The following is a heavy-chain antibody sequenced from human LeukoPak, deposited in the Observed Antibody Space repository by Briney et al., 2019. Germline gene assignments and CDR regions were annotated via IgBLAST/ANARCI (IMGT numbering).Heavy chain of an antibody. CDR3: TTDSAYCGGDCFDY. CDR1: GFTFRNAW. J-gene: IGHJ4*02. D-gene: IGHD2-21*01. CDR2: IKSKTDGGTT. V-gene: IGHV3-15*01. Sequence: PGGSLRLSCAASGFTFRNAWMSWVRQAPGKGLEWVGRIKSKTDGGTTDYAAPVEGRFTLSRDDSTNTLYLQMNSLKTEDSALYYCTTDSAYCGGDCFDYWGQGVLVTGSS.